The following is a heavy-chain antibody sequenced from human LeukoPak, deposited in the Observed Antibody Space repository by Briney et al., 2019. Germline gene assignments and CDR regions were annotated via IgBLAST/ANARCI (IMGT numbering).Heavy chain of an antibody. CDR1: GGSISSGDYY. D-gene: IGHD3-10*01. J-gene: IGHJ4*02. Sequence: SETLSLTCTVSGGSISSGDYYWSWIRQPPGKGLEWIGYIYYSGSTYYNPSLKSRVTISVDTSKNQFSLKLSSVTAADTAVYYCARGITMVRGVIEPYYFDYWGQGTLVTVSS. V-gene: IGHV4-30-4*01. CDR3: ARGITMVRGVIEPYYFDY. CDR2: IYYSGST.